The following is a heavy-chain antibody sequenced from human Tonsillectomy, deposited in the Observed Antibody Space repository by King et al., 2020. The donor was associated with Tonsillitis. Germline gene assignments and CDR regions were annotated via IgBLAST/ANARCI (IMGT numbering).Heavy chain of an antibody. J-gene: IGHJ4*02. CDR1: GFTFSNAW. CDR2: STSKTDGGIT. V-gene: IGHV3-15*07. CDR3: LPWGRGDDC. Sequence: VQLVAAGGGLVKPGGSVRVSCAASGFTFSNAWLNCVRYAPGKGLEWFGRSTSKTDGGITEYAAPGKSRFTISGDDSKNTLYLQMNSLKSGDTARYYCLPWGRGDDCWGQGTLVPVS. D-gene: IGHD7-27*01.